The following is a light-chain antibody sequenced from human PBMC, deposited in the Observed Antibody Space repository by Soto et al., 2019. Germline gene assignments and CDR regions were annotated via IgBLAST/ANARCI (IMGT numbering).Light chain of an antibody. CDR1: QTVTSY. J-gene: IGKJ1*01. CDR3: QQSYRFPKT. Sequence: DVPLTQSPSSLSASVGDSVTLTYRASQTVTSYLNWYQQKPGKAPKLLIYAASTLQSGVPSRFSGSGSGTEFTLTIISLQPEDFATYYCQQSYRFPKTFGRGTKVDIK. V-gene: IGKV1-39*01. CDR2: AAS.